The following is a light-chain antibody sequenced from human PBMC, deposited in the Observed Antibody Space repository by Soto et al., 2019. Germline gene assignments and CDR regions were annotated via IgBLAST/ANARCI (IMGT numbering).Light chain of an antibody. CDR3: AAWDDSLNGVA. CDR2: INN. J-gene: IGLJ2*01. Sequence: QSVLTQPPSVSGTPGQRVTISCSGSSSNIGSHTVNWYQQLPGAAPKLLIYINNQRPSGVPDRFSGSQSGTSVSLAISGLQSDDEADYYCAAWDDSLNGVAFGGGTKVTVL. CDR1: SSNIGSHT. V-gene: IGLV1-44*01.